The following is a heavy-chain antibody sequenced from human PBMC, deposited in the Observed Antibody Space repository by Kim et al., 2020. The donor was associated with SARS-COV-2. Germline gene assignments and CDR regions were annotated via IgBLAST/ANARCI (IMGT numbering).Heavy chain of an antibody. J-gene: IGHJ4*02. D-gene: IGHD6-13*01. CDR1: GFTFSNYE. CDR2: INSGGII. V-gene: IGHV3-48*03. Sequence: GGSLRLSCAASGFTFSNYEMNWVRQAPGKGLEWVSYINSGGIIYYGDSVKGRFTISRDNAKNSLYLQMNSLGAEDTAVYYCARVASRSSQLDYWGQGTLVTVSS. CDR3: ARVASRSSQLDY.